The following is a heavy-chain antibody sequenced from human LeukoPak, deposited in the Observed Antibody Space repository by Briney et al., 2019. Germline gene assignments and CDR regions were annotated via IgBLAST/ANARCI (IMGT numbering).Heavy chain of an antibody. CDR1: GYSFTSYW. D-gene: IGHD3-22*01. CDR3: ARRCYYDSSGYQYYFDY. J-gene: IGHJ4*02. V-gene: IGHV5-51*01. Sequence: GESLKISCQGSGYSFTSYWIGWVRQMPGKGLEWMGIIYPGDSDTRYSPSFQGQVTISADKSISTAYLQWSSLKASDTAMYYCARRCYYDSSGYQYYFDYWGQGTLVTVSS. CDR2: IYPGDSDT.